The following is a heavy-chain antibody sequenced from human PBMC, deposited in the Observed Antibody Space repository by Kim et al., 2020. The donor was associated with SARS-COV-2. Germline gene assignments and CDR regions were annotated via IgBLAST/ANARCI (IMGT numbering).Heavy chain of an antibody. J-gene: IGHJ6*03. CDR1: GYTFTSYD. V-gene: IGHV1-8*01. CDR2: MNPNSGNT. CDR3: ARGAARREYQLLFPYYYYYMDV. Sequence: ASVKVSCKASGYTFTSYDINWVRQATGQGLEWMGWMNPNSGNTGYAQKFQGRVTMTRNTSISTAYMELSSLRSEDTAVYYWARGAARREYQLLFPYYYYYMDVWGKGNTVTVSS. D-gene: IGHD2-2*01.